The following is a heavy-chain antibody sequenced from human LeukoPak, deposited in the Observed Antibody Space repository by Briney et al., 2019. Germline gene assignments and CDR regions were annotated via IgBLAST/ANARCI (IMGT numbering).Heavy chain of an antibody. V-gene: IGHV3-53*01. CDR1: GFTVSSNY. J-gene: IGHJ4*02. Sequence: GGSLRLSCAASGFTVSSNYMSWVRQAPGKGLEWVSVIYSGGSTYYADSVKGQFTISRDNSKNTLYLQMNSLRAEDTAVYYCARVKQWLVRVLPTYFDYWGQGTLVTVSS. D-gene: IGHD6-19*01. CDR3: ARVKQWLVRVLPTYFDY. CDR2: IYSGGST.